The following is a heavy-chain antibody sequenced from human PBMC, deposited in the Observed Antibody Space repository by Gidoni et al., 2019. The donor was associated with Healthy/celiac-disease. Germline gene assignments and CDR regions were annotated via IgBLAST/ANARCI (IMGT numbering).Heavy chain of an antibody. V-gene: IGHV1-2*04. CDR1: GSTFTGYY. J-gene: IGHJ5*02. CDR3: ARAEYSSSSSWFDP. D-gene: IGHD6-6*01. Sequence: QVQLVQSGAEVKKPGASVKVSCKASGSTFTGYYMHWVRPAPGQGLEWMGWNNPNSGGTNYAQKFQGWVTMTRDTSISTAYMELSRLRSDDTAVYYCARAEYSSSSSWFDPWGQGTLVTVSS. CDR2: NNPNSGGT.